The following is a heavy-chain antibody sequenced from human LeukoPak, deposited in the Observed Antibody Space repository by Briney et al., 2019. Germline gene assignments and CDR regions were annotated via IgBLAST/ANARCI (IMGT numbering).Heavy chain of an antibody. CDR2: ISGSGENT. CDR3: AKASYYYDSSDRFDY. D-gene: IGHD3-22*01. V-gene: IGHV3-23*01. Sequence: GGSLRLSCAASGFTFSSYAMSWVRQAPGKGLEWVSAISGSGENTYYADSMKGRFTISRDNSKNTLSLQMNSLRAEDTAVYYCAKASYYYDSSDRFDYWGQGTLVTVSS. CDR1: GFTFSSYA. J-gene: IGHJ4*02.